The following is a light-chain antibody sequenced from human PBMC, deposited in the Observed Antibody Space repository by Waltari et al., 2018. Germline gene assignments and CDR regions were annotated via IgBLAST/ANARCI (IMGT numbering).Light chain of an antibody. CDR1: QSISSY. Sequence: DIQMTQSPSSRSASVADRVIITCRESQSISSYLNLCQPKPGKAPKLLIYAASSLQSGVPSRFSGSGSGTDFTLTISSLQPEDFATYYCQQSYSTQTFGQGTKVEIK. V-gene: IGKV1-39*01. CDR3: QQSYSTQT. J-gene: IGKJ1*01. CDR2: AAS.